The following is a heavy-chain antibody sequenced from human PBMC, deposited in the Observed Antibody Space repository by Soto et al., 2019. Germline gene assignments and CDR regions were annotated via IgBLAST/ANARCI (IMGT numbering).Heavy chain of an antibody. D-gene: IGHD6-6*01. J-gene: IGHJ4*01. V-gene: IGHV5-51*01. CDR2: IYPDDSDT. CDR3: ARPGLTASSSFDY. CDR1: GYSFTSYW. Sequence: GESLKISCQGSGYSFTSYWIGWVRQMPGKGLEWMGIIYPDDSDTRYSPSFQGQVTISADKSINTAYLQWSSLKASDSAMYYCARPGLTASSSFDYWGHGTLVTVSS.